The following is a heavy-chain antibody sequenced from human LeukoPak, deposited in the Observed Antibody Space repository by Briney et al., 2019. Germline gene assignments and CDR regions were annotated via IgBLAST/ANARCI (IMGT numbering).Heavy chain of an antibody. CDR1: GYTLTELS. Sequence: ASVKVSCKVSGYTLTELSMHWVRQAPGKGLEWMGGFDPEDGETIYAQKFRGRVTMTEDTSTDTAYMELGSLRSEDTAVYYCATVHRHDFWSGYFPFDYWGQGTLVTVSS. J-gene: IGHJ4*02. V-gene: IGHV1-24*01. CDR2: FDPEDGET. D-gene: IGHD3-3*01. CDR3: ATVHRHDFWSGYFPFDY.